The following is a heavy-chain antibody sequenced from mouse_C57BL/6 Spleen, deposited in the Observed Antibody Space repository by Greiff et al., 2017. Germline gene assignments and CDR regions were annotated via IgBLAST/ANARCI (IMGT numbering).Heavy chain of an antibody. CDR1: GFTFSSYA. V-gene: IGHV5-4*01. Sequence: EVQVVESGGGLVKPGGSLKLSCAASGFTFSSYAMSWVRQTPEKRLEWVATISDGGSYTYYPDNVKGRFTISRDNAKNNLYLQMSHLKSEDTAMYYCARGQYSNYLYYFDYWGQGTTLTVSS. J-gene: IGHJ2*01. D-gene: IGHD2-5*01. CDR3: ARGQYSNYLYYFDY. CDR2: ISDGGSYT.